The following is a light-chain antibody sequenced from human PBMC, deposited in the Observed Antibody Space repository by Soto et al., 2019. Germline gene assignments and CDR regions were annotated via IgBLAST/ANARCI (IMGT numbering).Light chain of an antibody. Sequence: QSVLTQPPSASGTPGQRVTISCSGSSSNIGSNYVYWYQQLPGTAPKLLIYRNNQWPSGVPDRFSGSKSSTSASLAISGLRSEDEADYYCAAWDDSLSGSFVFGTGTKVTVL. V-gene: IGLV1-47*01. CDR1: SSNIGSNY. J-gene: IGLJ1*01. CDR2: RNN. CDR3: AAWDDSLSGSFV.